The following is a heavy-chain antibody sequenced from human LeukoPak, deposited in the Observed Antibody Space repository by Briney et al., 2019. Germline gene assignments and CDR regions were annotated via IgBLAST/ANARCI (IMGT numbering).Heavy chain of an antibody. CDR2: IKQDGSEK. CDR1: GFTFSSYW. V-gene: IGHV3-7*01. CDR3: ASMIVVGYFDY. J-gene: IGHJ4*02. D-gene: IGHD3-22*01. Sequence: GGSLRLSCAASGFTFSSYWMSWVRQAPGKGLEWVANIKQDGSEKYYVDSVKGRFTISRDNAKNSLYLQMNSLRAEDTAVYYCASMIVVGYFDYWGQGTLVTVSS.